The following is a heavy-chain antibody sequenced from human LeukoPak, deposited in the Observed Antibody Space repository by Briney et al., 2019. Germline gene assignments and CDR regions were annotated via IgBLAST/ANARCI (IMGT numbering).Heavy chain of an antibody. CDR2: IHTSGST. Sequence: SSETLSLTCAVYGGSFSGYYWSWIRQPPGKGLEWIGHIHTSGSTNYNPSLKSRVTMSVDTSKNQFSLKLSVTAADTAVYHCARDQYYYDSSGYLTFDYWGQGTLVTVSS. D-gene: IGHD3-22*01. CDR3: ARDQYYYDSSGYLTFDY. J-gene: IGHJ4*02. CDR1: GGSFSGYY. V-gene: IGHV4-59*10.